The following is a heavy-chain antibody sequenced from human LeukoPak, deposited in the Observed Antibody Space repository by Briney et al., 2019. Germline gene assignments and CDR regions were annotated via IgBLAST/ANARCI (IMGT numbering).Heavy chain of an antibody. Sequence: GGFLRLSCAASGFTFSSYEMNWVRQAPGKGLEWVSLIRSIVTSIDYVDSVKGRFTISRDSAKNSLYLQMDSLRAEDTAVYYCARGISSSYHRHFDYWGQGILVTVSS. CDR2: IRSIVTSI. V-gene: IGHV3-48*03. J-gene: IGHJ4*02. CDR1: GFTFSSYE. CDR3: ARGISSSYHRHFDY. D-gene: IGHD6-13*01.